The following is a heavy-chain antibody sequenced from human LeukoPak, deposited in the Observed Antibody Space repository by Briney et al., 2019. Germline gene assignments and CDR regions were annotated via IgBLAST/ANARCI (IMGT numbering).Heavy chain of an antibody. V-gene: IGHV4-39*01. CDR3: ARTAGVARRFDP. CDR2: IYYSGST. D-gene: IGHD6-19*01. J-gene: IGHJ5*02. CDR1: GGSISSSSYY. Sequence: SETLSVTCTVSGGSISSSSYYWGWIRQPPGKGLEWIGSIYYSGSTYYNPSLKSRVTISVDTSKNQFSLKLSSVTAADTAVYYCARTAGVARRFDPWGQGTLVTVSS.